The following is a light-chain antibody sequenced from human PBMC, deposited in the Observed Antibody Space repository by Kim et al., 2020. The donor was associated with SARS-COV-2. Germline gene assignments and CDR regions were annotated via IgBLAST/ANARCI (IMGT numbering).Light chain of an antibody. CDR2: ADN. CDR3: GSRDDSMNGRVV. V-gene: IGLV1-44*01. CDR1: YSNIGSNL. J-gene: IGLJ2*01. Sequence: QRGTMSCSGSYSNIGSNLVNWYQQFPGMAPKLLIYADNERPSGVPDRFSGSRSGTSASLVISGLQPEDEADYYCGSRDDSMNGRVVFGGGTQLTVL.